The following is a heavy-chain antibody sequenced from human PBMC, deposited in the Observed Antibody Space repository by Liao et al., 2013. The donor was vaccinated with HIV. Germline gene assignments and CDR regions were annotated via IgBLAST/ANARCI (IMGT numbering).Heavy chain of an antibody. D-gene: IGHD4-17*01. Sequence: QVQLQESGPGLVRPSQTLSLSCTASGGSINSGPYYWSWIRQPPGKGLQWIGYIFYSGSTYYNPSLKSRLTISVDTSKNQFSLRLSSVTAADTAVYYCANYGDYFDSWGQGALVTVSS. CDR3: ANYGDYFDS. V-gene: IGHV4-30-4*08. J-gene: IGHJ4*02. CDR1: GGSINSGPYY. CDR2: IFYSGST.